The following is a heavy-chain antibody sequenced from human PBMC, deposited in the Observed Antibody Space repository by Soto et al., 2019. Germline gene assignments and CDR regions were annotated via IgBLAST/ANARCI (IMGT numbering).Heavy chain of an antibody. V-gene: IGHV1-2*02. D-gene: IGHD2-15*01. CDR2: INPNNGDT. CDR3: GSPRSCPSPDVGS. Sequence: QVQLVQSGAEVKKPGASVKVSCKASVFSVDTTYCIHWVRRAPGQGLEWMGSINPNNGDTNYAQEFQGRVTMTRDTSISTAYMEVSSLTSDDTAVYYCGSPRSCPSPDVGSWCHGAVVTVSS. J-gene: IGHJ5*01. CDR1: VFSVDTTYC.